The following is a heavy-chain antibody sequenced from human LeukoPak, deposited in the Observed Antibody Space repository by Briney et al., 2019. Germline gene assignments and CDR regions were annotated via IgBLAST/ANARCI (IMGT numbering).Heavy chain of an antibody. V-gene: IGHV4-4*07. CDR1: GGSISSYY. CDR2: IYTSGST. CDR3: ASDVGAGRSLDAFDI. Sequence: SETLSLTCTVSGGSISSYYWSWIRQPAGKGLEWIGRIYTSGSTNYNPSLKSRVTMSVDTSKNQFSLRLSSVTAADTAVYYCASDVGAGRSLDAFDIWGQGTMVTVSS. D-gene: IGHD1-26*01. J-gene: IGHJ3*02.